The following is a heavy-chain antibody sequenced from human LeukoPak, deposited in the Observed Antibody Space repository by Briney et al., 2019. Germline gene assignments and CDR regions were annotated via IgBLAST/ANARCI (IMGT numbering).Heavy chain of an antibody. D-gene: IGHD1/OR15-1a*01. CDR1: GGAIRSHY. J-gene: IGHJ4*02. CDR3: ARGEHSVDS. V-gene: IGHV4-4*07. Sequence: SETLSLTCTVSGGAIRSHYWNWIRQPAGKGLEWIGRIYSSGYTNDIPSLKSRITMSVDMSKNQFSLRLNSVTAADTAVYYCARGEHSVDSWGQGMLVTVSS. CDR2: IYSSGYT.